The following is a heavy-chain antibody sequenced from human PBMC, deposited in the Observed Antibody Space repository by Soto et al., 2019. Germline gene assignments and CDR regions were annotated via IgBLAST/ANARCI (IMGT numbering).Heavy chain of an antibody. D-gene: IGHD6-13*01. CDR3: ARDGSSSWFFDY. V-gene: IGHV3-23*01. CDR1: GFTFRNYA. J-gene: IGHJ4*02. CDR2: ISGSGGDT. Sequence: EVQLLGSGGGLVQPGGSLRLSCAASGFTFRNYAMSWARQAPGKGLEWLSAISGSGGDTYYADSVKGRFTISRDNSRNTLYLQMDSLRAEDTAVYYCARDGSSSWFFDYWGQGTLVTVSS.